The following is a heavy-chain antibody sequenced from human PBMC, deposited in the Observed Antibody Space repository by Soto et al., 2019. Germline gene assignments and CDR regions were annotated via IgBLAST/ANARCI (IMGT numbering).Heavy chain of an antibody. Sequence: EVQLVESGGGLVQPGGSLRLSCAASGFTFSSYWMSWVRQAPGKGLEWVANIKQDGREKYYVDSVKGRFTISRDNAKNSLYLQMNSLRAEDTAVYYCARDGGTKPTDYWGQGTLVTVSS. CDR1: GFTFSSYW. CDR3: ARDGGTKPTDY. V-gene: IGHV3-7*01. D-gene: IGHD2-8*01. J-gene: IGHJ4*02. CDR2: IKQDGREK.